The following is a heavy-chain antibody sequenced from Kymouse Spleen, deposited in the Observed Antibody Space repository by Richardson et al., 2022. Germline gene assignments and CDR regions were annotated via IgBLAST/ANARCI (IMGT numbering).Heavy chain of an antibody. J-gene: IGHJ6*02. CDR2: IKQDGSEK. V-gene: IGHV3-7*01. D-gene: IGHD6-6*01. CDR1: GFTFSSYW. CDR3: ARDSSSGRYYYYGMDV. Sequence: EVQLVESGGGLVQPGGSLRLSCAASGFTFSSYWMSWVRQAPGKGLEWVANIKQDGSEKYYVDSVKGRFTISRDNAKNSLYLQMNSLRAEDTAVYYCARDSSSGRYYYYGMDVWGQGTTVTVSS.